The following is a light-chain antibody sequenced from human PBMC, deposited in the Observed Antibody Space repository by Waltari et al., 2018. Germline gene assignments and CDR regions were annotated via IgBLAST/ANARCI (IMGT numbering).Light chain of an antibody. CDR1: QSVSSY. CDR3: LQRSNWPLT. J-gene: IGKJ4*01. CDR2: DAS. V-gene: IGKV3-11*01. Sequence: EIVLTQSPVTLSLSPGERATLSCRASQSVSSYLAWYQQKPGQAPRLLIYDASNRATGIPARFSGSGSGTDFTLTISSLEPEDFAVYYCLQRSNWPLTFGGGTKVEIK.